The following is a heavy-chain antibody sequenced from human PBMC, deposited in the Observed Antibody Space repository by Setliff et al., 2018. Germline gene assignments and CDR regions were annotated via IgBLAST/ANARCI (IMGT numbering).Heavy chain of an antibody. V-gene: IGHV4-4*07. CDR3: ARDVGGEGYFDS. CDR2: INTSGGT. D-gene: IGHD3-10*01. CDR1: GGSISYNY. J-gene: IGHJ4*02. Sequence: PSETLSLTCTVSGGSISYNYWSWIRQPAGKGLQWIGRINTSGGTKYNPSLKSRVTMSVDTSKNQFSLKLSAVTAADTAVYYCARDVGGEGYFDSWGQGTLVTAPQ.